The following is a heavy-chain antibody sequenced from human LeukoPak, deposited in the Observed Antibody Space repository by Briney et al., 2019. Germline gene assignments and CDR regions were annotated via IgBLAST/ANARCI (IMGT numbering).Heavy chain of an antibody. CDR2: IKQDGSQ. V-gene: IGHV3-7*01. J-gene: IGHJ4*02. Sequence: GGSLRLSCAASGFTFSTSEFNWVRQAPGKGPEWVASIKQDGSQYYVDSVKGRFIISRDNAKNSLYLQMNSLRVEDTAVYSCARGPDYGDRLDFFDYWGQGTLVTVSS. D-gene: IGHD4-17*01. CDR3: ARGPDYGDRLDFFDY. CDR1: GFTFSTSE.